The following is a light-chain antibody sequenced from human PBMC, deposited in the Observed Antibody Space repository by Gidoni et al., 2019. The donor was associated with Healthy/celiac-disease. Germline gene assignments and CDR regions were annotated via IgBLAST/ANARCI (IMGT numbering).Light chain of an antibody. V-gene: IGKV3-20*01. J-gene: IGKJ1*01. CDR3: QQYGSSTWT. CDR1: QSVSSSY. CDR2: GAS. Sequence: EILFTPSPGTLSLSPGERATLSCRASQSVSSSYLAWYQQKPGQATRLLIYGASSRATGIPDRFSGSGSGTDFTLTISRLEPEDFAVYYCQQYGSSTWTFGQGTKVEIK.